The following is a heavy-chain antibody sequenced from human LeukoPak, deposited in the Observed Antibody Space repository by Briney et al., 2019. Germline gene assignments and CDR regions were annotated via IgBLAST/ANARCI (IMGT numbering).Heavy chain of an antibody. Sequence: GGSLRLSCAASGFTFSSYGMHWVRQAPGKGLEWVAVISYDGGNKYYADSVKGRFTISRDNSKNTLYLQMNSLRAEDTAVYYCAKGEGPYSIWSYFDYWGQGTLVTVSS. V-gene: IGHV3-30*18. J-gene: IGHJ4*02. CDR1: GFTFSSYG. D-gene: IGHD6-13*01. CDR3: AKGEGPYSIWSYFDY. CDR2: ISYDGGNK.